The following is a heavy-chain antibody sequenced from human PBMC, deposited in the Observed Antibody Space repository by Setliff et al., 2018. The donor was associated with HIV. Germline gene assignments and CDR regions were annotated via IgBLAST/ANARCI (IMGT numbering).Heavy chain of an antibody. D-gene: IGHD6-19*01. CDR1: GGSISSGDYY. V-gene: IGHV4-31*03. Sequence: PSETLSLTCTVSGGSISSGDYYWSRIRQHPGKGLEWIGYIYYSGSTFYNPSLKSRVTISVDTSKNQFSLKLTSVTAADTAVYYCARGATYRSGWHFDYWGQGTLVTVSS. CDR2: IYYSGST. CDR3: ARGATYRSGWHFDY. J-gene: IGHJ4*02.